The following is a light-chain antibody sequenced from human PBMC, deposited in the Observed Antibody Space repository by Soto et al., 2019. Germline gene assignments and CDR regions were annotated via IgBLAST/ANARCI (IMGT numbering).Light chain of an antibody. V-gene: IGLV2-14*01. CDR2: EVS. J-gene: IGLJ2*01. Sequence: QSALTQPASVSGSHGQSITISCTGTSSDVGGYNYVSWYQQYPGKAPKLMIFEVSNRPSGISNRFSGSRSGNTASLTISGLQAEDEADYYCSSYTSSSTLVVFGGGTKLTVL. CDR3: SSYTSSSTLVV. CDR1: SSDVGGYNY.